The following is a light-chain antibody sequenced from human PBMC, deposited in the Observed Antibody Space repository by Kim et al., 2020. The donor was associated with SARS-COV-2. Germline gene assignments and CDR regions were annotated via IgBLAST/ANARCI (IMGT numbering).Light chain of an antibody. CDR2: SND. J-gene: IGLJ3*02. Sequence: GKSVTCHCSGGCSSIGSNTVTWYQQFPGTAPKSLIHSNDQRPSGVPDRFSGSKSATSASLAISGLQSEDEADYYCAVWDDSLRGWVFGGGTQLTVL. CDR1: CSSIGSNT. V-gene: IGLV1-44*01. CDR3: AVWDDSLRGWV.